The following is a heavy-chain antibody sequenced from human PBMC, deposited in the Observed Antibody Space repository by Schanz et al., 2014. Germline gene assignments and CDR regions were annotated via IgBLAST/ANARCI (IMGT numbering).Heavy chain of an antibody. CDR3: AKGAGAGWYYAFDW. V-gene: IGHV1-2*06. CDR1: GYTFTNHY. D-gene: IGHD6-19*01. CDR2: ISPSSGGT. J-gene: IGHJ4*02. Sequence: QVQVIQSGPEVKKPGASVKVSCKASGYTFTNHYLHWVRQAPGQGLEWMGRISPSSGGTNYAQNFQGRVTMTKDTSINPVSMELSTLTSDDTAVYYCAKGAGAGWYYAFDWWGQGTLVTVSS.